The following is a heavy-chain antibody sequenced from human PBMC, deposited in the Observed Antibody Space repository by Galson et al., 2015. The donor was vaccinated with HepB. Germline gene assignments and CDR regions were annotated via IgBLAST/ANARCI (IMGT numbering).Heavy chain of an antibody. J-gene: IGHJ3*02. V-gene: IGHV1-69*13. Sequence: SVKVSCKASGGAFSSYAISWVRQAPGQGLEWMGGIIPIFGTANYAQKFQGRVTITADESTSTAYMELSSLRSEDTAVYYCARTYCSSTSCYAQNAFDIWGQGTMVTVSS. D-gene: IGHD2-2*01. CDR1: GGAFSSYA. CDR2: IIPIFGTA. CDR3: ARTYCSSTSCYAQNAFDI.